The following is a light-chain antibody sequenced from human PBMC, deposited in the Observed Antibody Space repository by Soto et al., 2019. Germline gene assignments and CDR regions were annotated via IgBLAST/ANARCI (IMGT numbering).Light chain of an antibody. V-gene: IGKV3-20*01. CDR2: NVS. CDR3: HQYGSSRHT. CDR1: QSVSSAY. Sequence: EIVLTQSPGTLSLSPGERATLSCRASQSVSSAYLAWYQQKPGQAPRLLIYNVSRRATGIPDRFSGSGSGTDFTLTISRLEPEDFAVYYCHQYGSSRHTFGQGTKVDIK. J-gene: IGKJ2*01.